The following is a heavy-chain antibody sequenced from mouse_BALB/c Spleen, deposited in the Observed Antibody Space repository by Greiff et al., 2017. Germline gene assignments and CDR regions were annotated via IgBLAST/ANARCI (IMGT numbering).Heavy chain of an antibody. CDR2: IWSGGST. CDR1: GFSLTSYG. J-gene: IGHJ2*01. Sequence: VQLQQSGPGLVQPSQSLSITCTVSGFSLTSYGVHWVRQSPGKGLEWLGVIWSGGSTDYNAAFISRLSISKDNSKSQVFFKMNSLQANDTAIYYCARNVGYGKPWYFDYWGQGTTLTVSS. CDR3: ARNVGYGKPWYFDY. D-gene: IGHD2-10*02. V-gene: IGHV2-2*02.